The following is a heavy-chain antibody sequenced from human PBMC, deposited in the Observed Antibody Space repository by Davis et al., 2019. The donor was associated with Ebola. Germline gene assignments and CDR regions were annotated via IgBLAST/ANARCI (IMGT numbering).Heavy chain of an antibody. J-gene: IGHJ6*02. D-gene: IGHD4-17*01. V-gene: IGHV4-38-2*02. Sequence: SETLSLTCTVSGYSISSGYYWGWIRQPPGKGLEWIGSIYHSGSTYYNPSLKSRVTISVDTSKNQFSLKLSSVTAADTAVYYCARDLYGDLGDWYYYYGMDVWGQGTTVTVSS. CDR2: IYHSGST. CDR3: ARDLYGDLGDWYYYYGMDV. CDR1: GYSISSGYY.